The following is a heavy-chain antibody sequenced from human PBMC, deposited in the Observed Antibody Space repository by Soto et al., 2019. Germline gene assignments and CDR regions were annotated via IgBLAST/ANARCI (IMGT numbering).Heavy chain of an antibody. CDR1: GFTCISYG. CDR3: ARADSSGYYPQAFDY. V-gene: IGHV3-33*01. CDR2: IWYDGSNK. Sequence: GGSLRLSCAASGFTCISYGMRWVRQAPGKGLEWVAVIWYDGSNKYYADSVKGRFTISRDNSKNTLYLQMNSLRAEDTAVYYCARADSSGYYPQAFDYWGQGTLVTVSS. J-gene: IGHJ4*02. D-gene: IGHD3-22*01.